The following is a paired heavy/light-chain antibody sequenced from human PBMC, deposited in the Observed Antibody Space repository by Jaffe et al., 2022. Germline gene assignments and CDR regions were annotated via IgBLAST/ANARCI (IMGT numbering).Light chain of an antibody. Sequence: QSALTQPPSASGSPGQSVTISCTGTSSDVGGYNFVSWYQQHPGKAPKLMIYEVSKRPSGVPDRFSGSKSGNTASLTVSGLQAEDEADYYCSSYAGNSLYVFGTGTKVTVL. CDR3: SSYAGNSLYV. CDR1: SSDVGGYNF. V-gene: IGLV2-8*01. CDR2: EVS. J-gene: IGLJ1*01.
Heavy chain of an antibody. CDR3: ACEGFDY. V-gene: IGHV3-23*01. J-gene: IGHJ4*02. CDR1: GFTFNSYA. CDR2: ISGRGDST. Sequence: EVQLLESGGGLVQPGGSLRLSCAASGFTFNSYAMTWVRQAPGKGLEWVSAISGRGDSTSYADSVRGRFTVSRDNSKNTVYLQMNSLRADDTAVYYCACEGFDYWGQGTLVTVSS.